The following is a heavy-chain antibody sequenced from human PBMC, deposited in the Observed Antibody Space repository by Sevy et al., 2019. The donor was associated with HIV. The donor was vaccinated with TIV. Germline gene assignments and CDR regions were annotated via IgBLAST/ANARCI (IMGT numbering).Heavy chain of an antibody. CDR3: AKGDRTFYGMDV. CDR2: LSGSGGST. D-gene: IGHD2-15*01. V-gene: IGHV3-23*01. CDR1: GFTFSTYA. Sequence: GGSLRLTCAASGFTFSTYAMIWVRRAPGKGLEWVSGLSGSGGSTDYADSLEGRFTISRDNSKNTLYLQMNSLRAEDTAVYYCAKGDRTFYGMDVWGQGTTVTVSS. J-gene: IGHJ6*02.